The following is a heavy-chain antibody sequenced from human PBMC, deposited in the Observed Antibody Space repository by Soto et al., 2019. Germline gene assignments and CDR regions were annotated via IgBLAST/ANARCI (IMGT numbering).Heavy chain of an antibody. Sequence: EEQLVESGGGLVQPGRSLRLSCAASGFTFDDYAMHRVRQAPGKGLEWVSGINWNSGSIGYADSVKGRFTISRDNAKTSLYLQMNSLIAEDTALYYCAKDRGSGSYAANYYYGMDVWGQGTTVTVSS. J-gene: IGHJ6*02. CDR1: GFTFDDYA. CDR3: AKDRGSGSYAANYYYGMDV. V-gene: IGHV3-9*01. CDR2: INWNSGSI. D-gene: IGHD3-10*01.